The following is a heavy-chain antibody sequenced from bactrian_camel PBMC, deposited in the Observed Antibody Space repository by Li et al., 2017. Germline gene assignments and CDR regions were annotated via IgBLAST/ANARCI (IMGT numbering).Heavy chain of an antibody. CDR1: GFSANGCG. V-gene: IGHV3S9*01. D-gene: IGHD4*01. CDR3: AYGVYGDNWNRWYSVSSYDS. Sequence: HVQLVESGGGSVQAGGSLRLSCTAPGFSANGCGIDWFRRTPEGQRQWVSGTGADGKTVYKDSVKGRFTVSMDKTKDTAYLQMNSLKPEDTAMYYCAYGVYGDNWNRWYSVSSYDSWGQGTQVTVS. CDR2: TGADGKT. J-gene: IGHJ4*01.